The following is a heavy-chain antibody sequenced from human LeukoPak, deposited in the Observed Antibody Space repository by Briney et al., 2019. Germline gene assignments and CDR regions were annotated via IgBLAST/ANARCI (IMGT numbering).Heavy chain of an antibody. V-gene: IGHV3-7*01. Sequence: GGSLRLSCAASGFTFSSYWMSWVRQAPGKGLEWVANIKQDGSEKYYVDPVKGRLTISRDNAKNSLYLQVNSLRAEDTAVYYCARDGGSYYDWGQGTLVTVSS. CDR1: GFTFSSYW. CDR3: ARDGGSYYD. J-gene: IGHJ4*02. D-gene: IGHD1-26*01. CDR2: IKQDGSEK.